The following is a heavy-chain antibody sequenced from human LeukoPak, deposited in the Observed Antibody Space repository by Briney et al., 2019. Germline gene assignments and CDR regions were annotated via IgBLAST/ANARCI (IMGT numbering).Heavy chain of an antibody. CDR3: ARGVGSGWYFFDY. V-gene: IGHV4-59*01. CDR2: IYYSGST. D-gene: IGHD6-19*01. CDR1: GGSISSYY. Sequence: SETLSLTCTVSGGSISSYYWSWIRQPPGKGLEWIGYIYYSGSTNYNPSLKSRVTISVDTSKNQFSPKLSSVTAADTAVYYCARGVGSGWYFFDYWGQGTLVTVSS. J-gene: IGHJ4*02.